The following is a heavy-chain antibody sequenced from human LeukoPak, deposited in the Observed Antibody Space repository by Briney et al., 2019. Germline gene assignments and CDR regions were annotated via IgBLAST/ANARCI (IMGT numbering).Heavy chain of an antibody. CDR1: GFTVSSNY. D-gene: IGHD6-19*01. CDR3: AKGRSSWFSGSFDY. V-gene: IGHV3-53*01. J-gene: IGHJ4*02. CDR2: IYSGGST. Sequence: PGGSLRLSRAASGFTVSSNYMSWVRQAPGKGLEWVSVIYSGGSTYYADSVKGRFTISRDNSKNTHYLQMDSLRAKDTAVYYCAKGRSSWFSGSFDYWGQGTLVTVSS.